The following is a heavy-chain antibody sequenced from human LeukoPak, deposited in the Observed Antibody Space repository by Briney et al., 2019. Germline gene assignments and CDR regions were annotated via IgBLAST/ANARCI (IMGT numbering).Heavy chain of an antibody. V-gene: IGHV3-7*01. J-gene: IGHJ4*02. D-gene: IGHD3-22*01. CDR2: IKEDGSAK. Sequence: PGGSLRLSCAASGFTFCSYWMTWVRQAPGKGLEWVANIKEDGSAKYYVDSVKGRFTISRDNVKNSLYLQMNSLRAEDTAVYYCARDGHDGSGFRYSDYWGQGTLVTASS. CDR1: GFTFCSYW. CDR3: ARDGHDGSGFRYSDY.